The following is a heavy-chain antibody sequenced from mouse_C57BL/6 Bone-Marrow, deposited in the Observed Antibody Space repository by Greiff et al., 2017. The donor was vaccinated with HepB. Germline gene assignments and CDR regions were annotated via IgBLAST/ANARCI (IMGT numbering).Heavy chain of an antibody. D-gene: IGHD1-1*01. CDR2: IHPNSGST. CDR1: GYTFTSYW. J-gene: IGHJ2*01. CDR3: ARGWTPANAIYYEDY. V-gene: IGHV1-64*01. Sequence: VQLQQPGAELVKPGASVKLSCKASGYTFTSYWMPWVHQRPGQGLEWIGMIHPNSGSTNYNEKFKSKTTLTVDKSSSTAYMQLSSLTSEDSAVYYCARGWTPANAIYYEDYWGQGTTLTVSS.